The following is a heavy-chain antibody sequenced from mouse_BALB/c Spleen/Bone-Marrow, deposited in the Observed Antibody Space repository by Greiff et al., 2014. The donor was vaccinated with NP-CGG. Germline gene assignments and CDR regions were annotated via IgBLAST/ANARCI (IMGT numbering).Heavy chain of an antibody. CDR2: INPNNDGT. CDR1: GYTFTSYV. V-gene: IGHV1-14*01. D-gene: IGHD2-2*01. J-gene: IGHJ1*01. Sequence: EVQVEESGPELVKPGASVKMSCKASGYTFTSYVMHWVKQKPGQGLEWIGNINPNNDGTKYNEKFKGKATLTSDKSSSTAYMELSSLTSEDAAVYYCARSRYGYDWYFDVWGAGTTVTVSS. CDR3: ARSRYGYDWYFDV.